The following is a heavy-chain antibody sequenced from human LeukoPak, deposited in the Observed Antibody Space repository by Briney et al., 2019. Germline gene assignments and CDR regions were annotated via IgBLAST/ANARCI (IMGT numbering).Heavy chain of an antibody. Sequence: GESLKISCKGSGYSFTSYWISWVRQMPGKGLEWMGRIDPSDSYTNYSPSFQGHVTISADKSISTAYLQWSSLKASDTAMYYCARHDRYCSSTTCYGGNWFDPWGQGTLVTVSS. CDR2: IDPSDSYT. J-gene: IGHJ5*02. CDR1: GYSFTSYW. D-gene: IGHD2-2*01. V-gene: IGHV5-10-1*01. CDR3: ARHDRYCSSTTCYGGNWFDP.